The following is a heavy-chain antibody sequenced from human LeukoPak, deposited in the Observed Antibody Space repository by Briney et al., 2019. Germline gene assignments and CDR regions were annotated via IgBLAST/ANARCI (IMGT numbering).Heavy chain of an antibody. CDR1: GAGFLSSRFYY. CDR3: ARQPHEEMAIAFDL. Sequence: PSETLSLTCTVSGAGFLSSRFYYWGWIRQSPGKGLEWIGSFYYSGNTQYNPSFKSRVTILVDTSKKQFSLRLTSVTAADSAVYYCARQPHEEMAIAFDLWGQGTLVTVSS. V-gene: IGHV4-39*01. D-gene: IGHD5-24*01. J-gene: IGHJ5*02. CDR2: FYYSGNT.